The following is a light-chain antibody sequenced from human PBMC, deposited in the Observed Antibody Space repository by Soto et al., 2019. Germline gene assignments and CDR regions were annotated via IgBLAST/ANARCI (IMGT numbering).Light chain of an antibody. V-gene: IGKV3D-15*01. CDR2: GAS. J-gene: IGKJ4*01. Sequence: IVLTQSPGTLSLSPGERTTLSCRASQSISRYLAWYQQKPGQGPRLLIYGASSRATGTPDRFSGSGSGTDFTLTISCLQSEDFATYYCQQYYSYPTLTFGGGTKVEIK. CDR1: QSISRY. CDR3: QQYYSYPTLT.